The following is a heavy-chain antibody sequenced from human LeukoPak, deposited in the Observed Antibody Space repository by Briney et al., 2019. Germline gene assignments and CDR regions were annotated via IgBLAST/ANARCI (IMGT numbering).Heavy chain of an antibody. CDR1: GGSISSSNW. Sequence: SETLSLTCAVSGGSISSSNWWSWVRQPPGKGLEWIGEIYHSGSTNYNPSLKSRVTISVDKSKNQFSLKLSSVTAADTAVYYCARDRGAPDYYDTSGYDYWGQGTLVTVSS. V-gene: IGHV4-4*02. CDR2: IYHSGST. D-gene: IGHD3-22*01. J-gene: IGHJ4*02. CDR3: ARDRGAPDYYDTSGYDY.